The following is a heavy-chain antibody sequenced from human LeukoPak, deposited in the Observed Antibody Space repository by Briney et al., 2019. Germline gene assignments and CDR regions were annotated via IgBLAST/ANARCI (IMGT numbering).Heavy chain of an antibody. CDR3: ARDRVGATDYFDY. V-gene: IGHV3-30-3*01. J-gene: IGHJ4*02. Sequence: GGSLRLSCAASGLTFSIYAMNWVRQAPGKGLEWVAVISYDGSNKYYADSVKGRFTISRDNSKNTLYLQMNSLRAEDTAVYYCARDRVGATDYFDYWGQGTLVTVSS. D-gene: IGHD1-26*01. CDR2: ISYDGSNK. CDR1: GLTFSIYA.